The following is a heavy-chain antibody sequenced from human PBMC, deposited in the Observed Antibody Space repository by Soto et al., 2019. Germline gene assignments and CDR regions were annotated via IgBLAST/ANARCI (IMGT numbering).Heavy chain of an antibody. CDR1: GYPVTAYY. D-gene: IGHD3-3*01. Sequence: QLHLVQSGAVVKKPGASVTVSCSASGYPVTAYYMHWVRQAPGRGLEWMGGINPATGAAKYTQTFQGRVNMTRDTSTSTVLMELSGLTSEDTAGFSCARGGGVGVAGSAAFDMWGQGTLVTVSS. CDR3: ARGGGVGVAGSAAFDM. J-gene: IGHJ3*02. CDR2: INPATGAA. V-gene: IGHV1-2*02.